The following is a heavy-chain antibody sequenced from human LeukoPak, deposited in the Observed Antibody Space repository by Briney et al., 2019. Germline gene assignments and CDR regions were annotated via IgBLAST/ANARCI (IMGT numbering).Heavy chain of an antibody. V-gene: IGHV4-59*02. D-gene: IGHD6-19*01. Sequence: NTSETLSLTCSVSGGSVGSNYWSWVRQPPGKGLEWIGYISYSGDTKYNPSLKSRLSMSVDTSKNQCSLMLTSVTAADTAVYYCARGSGWYPHWVQGTLVTVSS. J-gene: IGHJ1*01. CDR2: ISYSGDT. CDR1: GGSVGSNY. CDR3: ARGSGWYPH.